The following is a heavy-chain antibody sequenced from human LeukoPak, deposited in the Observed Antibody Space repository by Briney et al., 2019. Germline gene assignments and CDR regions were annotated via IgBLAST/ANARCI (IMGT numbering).Heavy chain of an antibody. CDR2: IYHSGST. V-gene: IGHV4-4*02. CDR3: ARNWNADNWFDP. CDR1: GGSISSSNW. D-gene: IGHD1-1*01. Sequence: KASETLSLTCAVSGGSISSSNWWSWVRQPPGKGLEWIGEIYHSGSTNYNPSLKSRVTVSLDRSKNQFSLKLTSVTAPDTAVYYCARNWNADNWFDPWGQGTLVTVSS. J-gene: IGHJ5*02.